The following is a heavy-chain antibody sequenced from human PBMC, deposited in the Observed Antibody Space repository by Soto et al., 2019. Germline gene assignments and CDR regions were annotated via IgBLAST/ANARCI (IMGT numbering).Heavy chain of an antibody. D-gene: IGHD6-6*01. CDR2: INPHGGST. V-gene: IGHV1-46*03. Sequence: QVQLVQPGAEVKKPGASVKFSCKASGYIFTNFYIHWVRQAPGQGLEWIGIINPHGGSTNYAQNFQGRVTMTMHTATSTVNMDLSSLRSEETAVYYCTRGLASGDYWGQGTLITVAS. CDR3: TRGLASGDY. J-gene: IGHJ4*02. CDR1: GYIFTNFY.